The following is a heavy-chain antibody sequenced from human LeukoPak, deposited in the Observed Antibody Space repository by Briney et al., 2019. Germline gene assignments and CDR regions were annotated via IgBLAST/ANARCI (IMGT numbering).Heavy chain of an antibody. CDR3: ATENYASPYY. Sequence: PGGSLRLSCVGSGFTFSHYYMSWVRQAPGKGLEWVSFISGSGSYTNYVDSVKGRFTISRDNARNSLYLQMNSLRAEDTAVYYCATENYASPYYWGQGTLVTVSS. V-gene: IGHV3-11*06. CDR2: ISGSGSYT. D-gene: IGHD2-2*01. J-gene: IGHJ4*02. CDR1: GFTFSHYY.